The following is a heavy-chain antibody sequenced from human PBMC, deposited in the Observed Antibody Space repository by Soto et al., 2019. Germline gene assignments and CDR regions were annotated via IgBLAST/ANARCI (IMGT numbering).Heavy chain of an antibody. V-gene: IGHV3-23*01. CDR1: GFTFSSYA. CDR2: ISGSGAGT. CDR3: AKAWMDNARHRYFDH. Sequence: PGGSLRLSCAASGFTFSSYAMIWVGRAPGKGLEWVSAISGSGAGTYYADSVKGRFTISRDNSKNTVYLQMSSLRAEDTAVYSCAKAWMDNARHRYFDHWGQGTLVTVSS. J-gene: IGHJ4*02. D-gene: IGHD5-12*01.